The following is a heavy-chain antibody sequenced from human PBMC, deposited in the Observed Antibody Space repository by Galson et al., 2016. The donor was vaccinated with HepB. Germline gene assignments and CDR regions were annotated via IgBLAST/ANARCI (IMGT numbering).Heavy chain of an antibody. CDR2: IKQDGSEK. V-gene: IGHV3-7*03. CDR3: TRFDWLLHFDY. J-gene: IGHJ4*02. Sequence: GLEWVADIKQDGSEKYSVDSVKGRFTISRDNAKNSLFLQMNRLRAEDTAVYYCTRFDWLLHFDYWGQGTLVTVSS. D-gene: IGHD3-9*01.